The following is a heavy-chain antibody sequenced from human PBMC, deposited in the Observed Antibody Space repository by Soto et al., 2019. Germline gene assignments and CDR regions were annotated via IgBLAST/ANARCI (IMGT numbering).Heavy chain of an antibody. CDR1: GGTFSSYT. V-gene: IGHV1-69*02. D-gene: IGHD2-2*01. CDR3: ARGQSYCSSTSCYGYGMDV. J-gene: IGHJ6*02. CDR2: IIAILGIA. Sequence: QVQLVQSGAEVKKPGSSVKVSCKASGGTFSSYTISWVRQAPGQGLEWMGRIIAILGIANYAQKFQGRVTITADKSTSTAYMELSSLRSEDTAVYYGARGQSYCSSTSCYGYGMDVWGQGTTVTVSS.